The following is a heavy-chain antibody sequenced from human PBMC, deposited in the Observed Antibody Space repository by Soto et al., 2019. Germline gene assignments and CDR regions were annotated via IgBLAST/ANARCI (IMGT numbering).Heavy chain of an antibody. CDR1: GFTFSSYS. CDR3: ARGRWTTVTTPHGY. Sequence: GGSLILSCAASGFTFSSYSMNWVRQAPGKGLEWVSSISSSSSYIYYADSVKGRFTISRDNAKNSLYLQMNSLRAEDTAVYYCARGRWTTVTTPHGYWGQGTLVTVSS. D-gene: IGHD4-17*01. V-gene: IGHV3-21*01. J-gene: IGHJ4*02. CDR2: ISSSSSYI.